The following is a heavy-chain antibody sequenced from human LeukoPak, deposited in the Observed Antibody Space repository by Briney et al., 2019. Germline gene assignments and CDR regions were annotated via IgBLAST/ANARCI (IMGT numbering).Heavy chain of an antibody. CDR2: IYYSGST. V-gene: IGHV4-30-4*01. Sequence: SETLSLTCTVSGGSISSGDYYWSWIRQPPGKGLEWIGYIYYSGSTYYNPSLKSRVTISVDTSKNQFSLKLSSVTAADTAVYYCASAPRITMVRGVIGWPYYFDYWGQGTLVTVSS. CDR3: ASAPRITMVRGVIGWPYYFDY. J-gene: IGHJ4*02. CDR1: GGSISSGDYY. D-gene: IGHD3-10*01.